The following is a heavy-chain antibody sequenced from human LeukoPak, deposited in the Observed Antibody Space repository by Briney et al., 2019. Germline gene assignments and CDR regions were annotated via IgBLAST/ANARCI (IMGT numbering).Heavy chain of an antibody. D-gene: IGHD2-2*01. CDR1: GGSISSYY. CDR2: IYTRGST. J-gene: IGHJ6*03. V-gene: IGHV4-4*07. Sequence: SETLSLTCTVSGGSISSYYWSWIRQPAGKGLEWIGRIYTRGSTNFNPSLKSRVTMSVDTSKNQFSLKLSSVTAADTAVYYCARDRPEGFCSSTSCYGTYYYYMDVWGKGTTVTVSS. CDR3: ARDRPEGFCSSTSCYGTYYYYMDV.